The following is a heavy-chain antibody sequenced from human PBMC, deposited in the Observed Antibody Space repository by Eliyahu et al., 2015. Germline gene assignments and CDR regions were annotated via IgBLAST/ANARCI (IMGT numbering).Heavy chain of an antibody. V-gene: IGHV4-59*01. CDR1: GGSISSXY. CDR2: IYYSGST. J-gene: IGHJ4*02. Sequence: QVQLQESGPGLVKPSXTLSLXXSXPGGSISSXYRHWXRQPPGKGLEXIGYIYYSGSTKYNPSLESRVTISADTSKNQFSLKVSSVTAADTAVYYCAADDGHSSFDYWGQGTLVTVSS. CDR3: AADDGHSSFDY. D-gene: IGHD2-15*01.